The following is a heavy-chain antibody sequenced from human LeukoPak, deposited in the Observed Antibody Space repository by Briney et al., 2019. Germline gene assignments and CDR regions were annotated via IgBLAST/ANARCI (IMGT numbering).Heavy chain of an antibody. J-gene: IGHJ3*02. D-gene: IGHD2-2*01. CDR2: ISAYNGNT. V-gene: IGHV1-18*01. CDR3: ARVPYCSSTSCYRVHAFDI. CDR1: GYTFTSYG. Sequence: GASVKVSCKASGYTFTSYGISWVRQAPGQGLEWMGWISAYNGNTNYAQKLQGRVTMTTDTSTSTAYMELSSLRSEDTAVYYCARVPYCSSTSCYRVHAFDIWGQGTMVTVSS.